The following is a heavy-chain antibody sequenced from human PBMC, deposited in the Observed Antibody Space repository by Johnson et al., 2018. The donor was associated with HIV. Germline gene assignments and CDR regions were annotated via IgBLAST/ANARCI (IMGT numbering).Heavy chain of an antibody. J-gene: IGHJ3*02. CDR1: GFTFSDYY. D-gene: IGHD6-13*01. V-gene: IGHV3-11*04. CDR2: ISSSGSTI. CDR3: ARHKGQQYDTFDI. Sequence: QVQLVESGGGLVKPGGSLRLSCAASGFTFSDYYMSWIRQAPGKGLEWVSYISSSGSTIYYADSVKGRFTISRDNSKHTLYLQMNSLRAGDTAVYYCARHKGQQYDTFDIWGQGTMVTVSS.